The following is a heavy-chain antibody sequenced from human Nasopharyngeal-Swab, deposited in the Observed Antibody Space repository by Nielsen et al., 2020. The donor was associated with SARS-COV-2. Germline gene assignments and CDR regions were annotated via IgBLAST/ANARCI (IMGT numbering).Heavy chain of an antibody. CDR1: GFTFTNYY. V-gene: IGHV1-46*01. CDR2: INPSGGSP. Sequence: SVTVSCKASGFTFTNYYIHWVRQAPGQGLEWMAIINPSGGSPTYAQRFQGRVTMTWDTSTGTVYMEISSLRFDDTAVYYCARDPMMCRSTSCAFDHWGQGTLVTVSS. CDR3: ARDPMMCRSTSCAFDH. J-gene: IGHJ4*02. D-gene: IGHD2-2*01.